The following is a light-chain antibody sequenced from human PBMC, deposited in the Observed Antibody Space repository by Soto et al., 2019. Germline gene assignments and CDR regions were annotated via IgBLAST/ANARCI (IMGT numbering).Light chain of an antibody. Sequence: EIVMTQSPATLSVSPGERVTFSCRASQSVTTNLAWYQHKPGQTPRLLIYGASTGATGIPARFSGSGSGTEFTLTINRLQSEDFAIYYCQQYDNWPVTFGGGTKVEI. CDR2: GAS. J-gene: IGKJ4*01. CDR3: QQYDNWPVT. CDR1: QSVTTN. V-gene: IGKV3-15*01.